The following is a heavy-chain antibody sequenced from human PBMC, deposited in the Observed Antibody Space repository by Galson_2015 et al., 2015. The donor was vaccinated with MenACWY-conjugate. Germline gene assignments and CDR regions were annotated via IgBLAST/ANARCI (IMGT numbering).Heavy chain of an antibody. Sequence: SLRLSCAASGFTFSSYAMSWVRQAPGKGLQWVSAITGSGDGTYYADSVKGRFTISRDNSKNTVFLQTNTLGADDTAIYYCAKEKAGAGVGAFDIWGQGTLVTVSS. J-gene: IGHJ4*02. D-gene: IGHD2-8*01. CDR1: GFTFSSYA. CDR2: ITGSGDGT. CDR3: AKEKAGAGVGAFDI. V-gene: IGHV3-23*01.